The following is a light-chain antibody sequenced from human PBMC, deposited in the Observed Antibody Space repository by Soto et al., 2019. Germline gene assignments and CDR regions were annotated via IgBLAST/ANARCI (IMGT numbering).Light chain of an antibody. CDR2: DAS. CDR3: QQRSNWPLT. Sequence: EIVLTHSPGTLSLSPWEIATLPCRASQSVSSYLAWYQQKPGQAPRLLIYDASNRATGVPARFSGSGSGTDFALTISSLEPEDFAVYYCQQRSNWPLTFGQGTRLEIK. CDR1: QSVSSY. V-gene: IGKV3-11*01. J-gene: IGKJ5*01.